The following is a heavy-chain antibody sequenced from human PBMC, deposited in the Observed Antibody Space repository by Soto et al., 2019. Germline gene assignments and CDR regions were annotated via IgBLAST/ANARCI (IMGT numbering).Heavy chain of an antibody. V-gene: IGHV3-9*01. J-gene: IGHJ6*03. CDR3: AKAQVDDFWSGPYYYYMDV. D-gene: IGHD3-3*01. Sequence: PGGSLRLSCAASGFTFDDYAMHWVRQAPGKGLEWVSGISWNSGSIGYADSVKGRFTISRDNAKNSLYLQMNSLRAEDTALYYCAKAQVDDFWSGPYYYYMDVWGKGTTVTVSS. CDR1: GFTFDDYA. CDR2: ISWNSGSI.